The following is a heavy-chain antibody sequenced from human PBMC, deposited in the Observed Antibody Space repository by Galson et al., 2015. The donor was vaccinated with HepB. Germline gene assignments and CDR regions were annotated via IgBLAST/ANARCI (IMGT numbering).Heavy chain of an antibody. J-gene: IGHJ6*03. D-gene: IGHD4-17*01. Sequence: SLRLSCAASGFTFSTFAMTWVRQAPGQGLEWVSAISGSAKDTYYADSVKGRFTISRDNSKNTLYLQMSSLRAEDTATYYCAKDHHGDYYYYYMDVWGKGTTVTVSS. CDR3: AKDHHGDYYYYYMDV. CDR1: GFTFSTFA. V-gene: IGHV3-23*01. CDR2: ISGSAKDT.